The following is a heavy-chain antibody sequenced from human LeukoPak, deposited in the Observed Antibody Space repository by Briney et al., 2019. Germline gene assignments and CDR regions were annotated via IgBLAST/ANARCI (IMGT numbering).Heavy chain of an antibody. CDR2: IYYSGST. CDR1: GGSISSNSYY. CDR3: ARGWDDGDHSDY. J-gene: IGHJ4*02. Sequence: SETLSLTCTVSGGSISSNSYYWGWIRQPPGKGLEWIGSIYYSGSTYYNPSLKSRVTISVDTSKNQFSLRLSSVTAADTAVYYCARGWDDGDHSDYWGQGTLVTVSS. V-gene: IGHV4-39*01. D-gene: IGHD2-21*02.